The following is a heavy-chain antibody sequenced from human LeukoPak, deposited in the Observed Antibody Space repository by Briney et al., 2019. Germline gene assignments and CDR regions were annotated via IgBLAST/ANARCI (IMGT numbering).Heavy chain of an antibody. J-gene: IGHJ5*02. CDR3: ARGLGVSWFDP. CDR2: ISYDGSNK. V-gene: IGHV3-30*03. Sequence: GSLRLSCAASGFTFSDYGMHWVRQAPGKGLEWVAVISYDGSNKYYADSVKGRFTISRDNSKNTLYLQMNSLRAEDTAVYYCARGLGVSWFDPWGQGTLVTVSS. CDR1: GFTFSDYG. D-gene: IGHD3-16*01.